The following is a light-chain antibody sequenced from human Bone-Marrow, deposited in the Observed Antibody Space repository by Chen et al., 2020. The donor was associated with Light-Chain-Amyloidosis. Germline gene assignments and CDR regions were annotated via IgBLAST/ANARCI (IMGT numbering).Light chain of an antibody. CDR3: QVWDRSSDRPV. Sequence: SYVLTQPSSVSVAPGQTATIACGGNNIGSTSVHWYQQTPGQAPLLVVYDDSDRPSGSPERLAGTNSRNTATLTSSRVEAGDEADYYCQVWDRSSDRPVFGGGTKLTVL. CDR1: NIGSTS. J-gene: IGLJ3*02. CDR2: DDS. V-gene: IGLV3-21*02.